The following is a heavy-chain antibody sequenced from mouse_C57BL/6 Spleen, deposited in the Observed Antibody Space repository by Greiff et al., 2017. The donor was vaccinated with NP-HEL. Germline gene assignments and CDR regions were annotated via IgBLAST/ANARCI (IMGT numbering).Heavy chain of an antibody. J-gene: IGHJ1*03. D-gene: IGHD1-1*01. CDR3: ARVYGSSYGWYFDV. V-gene: IGHV2-2*01. Sequence: VKLMESGPGLVQPSQSLSITCTVSGFSLTSYGVHWVRQSPGKGLEWLGVIWSGGSTDYNAAFISRLSISKDNSKSQVFFKMNSLQADDTAIYYCARVYGSSYGWYFDVWGTGTTVTVSS. CDR2: IWSGGST. CDR1: GFSLTSYG.